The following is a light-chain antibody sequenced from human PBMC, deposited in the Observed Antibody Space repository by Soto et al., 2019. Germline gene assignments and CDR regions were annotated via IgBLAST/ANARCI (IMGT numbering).Light chain of an antibody. J-gene: IGKJ3*01. V-gene: IGKV3-20*01. CDR1: QSVASRF. Sequence: DIVLTQSPGTLSLSPGERATLSCRASQSVASRFLAWYQQRPGQAPSLLIYGASSRATGIPDRFSGSGSGTDFTLIISRLEPEDFAVYYYQNYDGPLFTFGPGTNVDIK. CDR3: QNYDGPLFT. CDR2: GAS.